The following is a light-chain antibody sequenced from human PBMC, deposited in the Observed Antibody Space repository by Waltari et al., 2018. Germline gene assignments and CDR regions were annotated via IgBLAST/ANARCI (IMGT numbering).Light chain of an antibody. V-gene: IGLV2-14*03. Sequence: QSALTQPASVSGSPGQSITISCTGTSSDIGYYIYVSWYQQHPGKAPKLMIYIVRNRPSGFSNRLSDSKSDNTASLTIAGLQAEDEADYYCSSYTTRSTVVFGGGTKLTVL. J-gene: IGLJ2*01. CDR3: SSYTTRSTVV. CDR1: SSDIGYYIY. CDR2: IVR.